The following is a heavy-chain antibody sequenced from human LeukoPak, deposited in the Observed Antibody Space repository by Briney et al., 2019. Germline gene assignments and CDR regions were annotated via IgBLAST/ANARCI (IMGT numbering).Heavy chain of an antibody. Sequence: ASVKVSRKASGYTFTSYDINWVRQATGQGLEWMGWMNPNSGNTGYAQKFQGRVTITRNTSISTAYMELSSLRSEDTAVYYYARGRLGIAAAKTTPFDYWGQGTLVTVSS. D-gene: IGHD6-13*01. V-gene: IGHV1-8*03. J-gene: IGHJ4*02. CDR3: ARGRLGIAAAKTTPFDY. CDR1: GYTFTSYD. CDR2: MNPNSGNT.